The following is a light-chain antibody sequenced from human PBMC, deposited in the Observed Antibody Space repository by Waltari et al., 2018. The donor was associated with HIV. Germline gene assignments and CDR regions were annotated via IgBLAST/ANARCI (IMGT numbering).Light chain of an antibody. Sequence: DIVMTQSPDSLVVSLGERATINCKSSQSVLYSSNNKNYLAWYQQKPGQPPKLLIYWASTRESGVPDRFSGSGSGTDFTLTIGSLQAEDVAVYYCQQYYSTPRTFGQGTKLEIK. CDR1: QSVLYSSNNKNY. V-gene: IGKV4-1*01. J-gene: IGKJ2*01. CDR3: QQYYSTPRT. CDR2: WAS.